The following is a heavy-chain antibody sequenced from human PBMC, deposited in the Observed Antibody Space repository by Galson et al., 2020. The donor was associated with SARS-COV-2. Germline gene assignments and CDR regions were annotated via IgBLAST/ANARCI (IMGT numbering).Heavy chain of an antibody. V-gene: IGHV3-30*04. CDR3: ARARVGPSIGIGHFFDF. Sequence: QAGGSLRLSCVVSGFSLSDYTVHWVRQAPGKGLEWVSLMSFDGKRENYADSVKGRFTVSRDTSKDTLFMQMNSLTSEDTATYYCARARVGPSIGIGHFFDFWGLGVAVTVSS. CDR1: GFSLSDYT. D-gene: IGHD1-26*01. CDR2: MSFDGKRE. J-gene: IGHJ4*02.